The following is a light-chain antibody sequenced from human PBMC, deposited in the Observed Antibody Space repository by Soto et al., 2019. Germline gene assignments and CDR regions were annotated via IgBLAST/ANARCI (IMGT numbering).Light chain of an antibody. Sequence: QTVVTQEPSFSVSPGRTVTLTCGLSSGSVSTRNYPSWYQQIPGQAPRTLIYNTNTPSSGVPDRFSGSILGNKAALTITGAKAEDESDYSGGLYVGIGIHWVFGGGTKLTVL. CDR3: GLYVGIGIHWV. CDR1: SGSVSTRNY. J-gene: IGLJ3*02. V-gene: IGLV8-61*01. CDR2: NTN.